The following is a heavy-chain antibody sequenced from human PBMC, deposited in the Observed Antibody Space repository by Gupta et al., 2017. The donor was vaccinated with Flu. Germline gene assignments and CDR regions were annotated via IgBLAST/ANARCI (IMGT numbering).Heavy chain of an antibody. D-gene: IGHD2-2*01. CDR3: AKGGGYQLPRFDY. CDR1: FSSYA. Sequence: FSSYAMSWVRQAPGKGLEWVSAISGSGGSTYYADSVKGRFTISRDNSKNTLYLQMNSLRAEDTAVYYCAKGGGYQLPRFDYWGQGTLVTVSS. V-gene: IGHV3-23*01. CDR2: ISGSGGST. J-gene: IGHJ4*02.